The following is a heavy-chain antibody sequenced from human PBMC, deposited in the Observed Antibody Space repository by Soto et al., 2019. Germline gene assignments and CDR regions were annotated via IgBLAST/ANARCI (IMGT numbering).Heavy chain of an antibody. Sequence: GGSLRLSCAASGFTFSDHGMHWVRQAPGKGLEWVAVISHDGNSKYYGDSVKGRFTVSRDNSNNMAYLQMNSLRLEDTAMYYCAKQFDFGGLEDYWGQGTLVTVSS. CDR3: AKQFDFGGLEDY. CDR2: ISHDGNSK. V-gene: IGHV3-30*18. CDR1: GFTFSDHG. D-gene: IGHD1-1*01. J-gene: IGHJ4*02.